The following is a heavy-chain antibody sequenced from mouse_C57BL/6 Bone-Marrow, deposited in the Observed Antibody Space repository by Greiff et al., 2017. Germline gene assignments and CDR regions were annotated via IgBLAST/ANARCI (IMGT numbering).Heavy chain of an antibody. Sequence: QVKLQQPGAELVKPGASVKMSCKASGYTFTSYWITWVQQRPGQGLEWLGDICTGSGSTNYNETFKSKATLTVDTSSSTTDMQLISLTTEDSAVYYCAICSTTVVAGDDAMDYWGQGTSVTVSS. CDR3: AICSTTVVAGDDAMDY. D-gene: IGHD1-1*01. V-gene: IGHV1-55*01. J-gene: IGHJ4*01. CDR1: GYTFTSYW. CDR2: ICTGSGST.